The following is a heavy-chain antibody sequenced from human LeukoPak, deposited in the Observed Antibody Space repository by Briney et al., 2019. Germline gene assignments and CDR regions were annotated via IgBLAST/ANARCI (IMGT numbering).Heavy chain of an antibody. J-gene: IGHJ4*02. Sequence: GGSLRLSCAASGFTFTSYWMHWVRQAPGKGLVWVSRINADGSSTSYADSVKGRFTISRDNSKNTLYLQMNSLRAEDTAVYYCARGKIVVAPFDYWGQGTLVTVSS. CDR2: INADGSST. CDR1: GFTFTSYW. V-gene: IGHV3-74*01. D-gene: IGHD3-22*01. CDR3: ARGKIVVAPFDY.